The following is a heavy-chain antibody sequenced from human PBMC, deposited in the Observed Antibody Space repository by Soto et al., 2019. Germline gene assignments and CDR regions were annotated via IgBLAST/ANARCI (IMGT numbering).Heavy chain of an antibody. J-gene: IGHJ4*02. CDR3: AKSLSASPNYFFDS. CDR2: ISHDGRST. Sequence: PGGSLRLSCAASALPFTDYSMHWVRQTAGKGLEWVAFISHDGRSTFYSDSVKGRFTISRDNSNNTLFLQMHSLRADDTAVYYCAKSLSASPNYFFDSWGQGTLVTVSS. D-gene: IGHD1-1*01. CDR1: ALPFTDYS. V-gene: IGHV3-30-3*02.